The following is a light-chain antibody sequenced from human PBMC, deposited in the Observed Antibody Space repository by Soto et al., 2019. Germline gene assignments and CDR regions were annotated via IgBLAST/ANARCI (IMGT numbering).Light chain of an antibody. CDR3: QQRYSWLRA. V-gene: IGKV3-11*01. CDR1: QSVSSS. J-gene: IGKJ1*01. Sequence: DIVLTQSPGTLSLAPGKTATLSCRASQSVSSSVAWYQHKPGQSPRLVVYSGDKRGPGIPPRFGGSGSGTDFTLTISSLESDDFAIYYCQQRYSWLRAFGPGTKV. CDR2: SGD.